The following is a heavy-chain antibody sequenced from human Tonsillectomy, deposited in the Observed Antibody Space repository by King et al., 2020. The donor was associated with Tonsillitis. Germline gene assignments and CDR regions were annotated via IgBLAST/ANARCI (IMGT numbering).Heavy chain of an antibody. CDR1: GFTFTGYY. CDR2: INPNSGGT. D-gene: IGHD6-19*01. CDR3: ARGDNSGWYDS. J-gene: IGHJ5*01. V-gene: IGHV1-2*02. Sequence: VQLVESGAEVKKPGASVKVSCKASGFTFTGYYMHCVRQSPGQGLEWMGGINPNSGGTNYAQKFQGRVTMTRDTSTRTAYMELSRLRSDDTAVYYCARGDNSGWYDSWGQGTLVTVSS.